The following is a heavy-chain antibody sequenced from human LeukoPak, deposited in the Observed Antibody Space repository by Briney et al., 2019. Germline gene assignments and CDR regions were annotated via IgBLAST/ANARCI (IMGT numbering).Heavy chain of an antibody. Sequence: GGSLRLSCAASGFTFSGSAMSWVRQVPGKGLEWVSGISASGGSTYYADSVKGRFTISRDNSKNTLYLQMNSLRAEDTAVYYCAKTYGGLGLGNFDYWGQGTLVTVSS. CDR1: GFTFSGSA. V-gene: IGHV3-23*01. CDR3: AKTYGGLGLGNFDY. D-gene: IGHD4-23*01. CDR2: ISASGGST. J-gene: IGHJ4*02.